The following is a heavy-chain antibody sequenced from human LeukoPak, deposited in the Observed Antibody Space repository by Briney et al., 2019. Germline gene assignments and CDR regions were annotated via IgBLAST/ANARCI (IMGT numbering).Heavy chain of an antibody. Sequence: GGSLRLSCVASGFNFDKYWMSWVRQAPGKGLEWVANINQDESKQIYLDSVKGRFTISRDNTKNSLYLQMNSLRVEDTAIYYCARDGRSESHYDYFDYWGQGTLVTVSS. CDR2: INQDESKQ. CDR3: ARDGRSESHYDYFDY. CDR1: GFNFDKYW. V-gene: IGHV3-7*01. J-gene: IGHJ4*02. D-gene: IGHD1-26*01.